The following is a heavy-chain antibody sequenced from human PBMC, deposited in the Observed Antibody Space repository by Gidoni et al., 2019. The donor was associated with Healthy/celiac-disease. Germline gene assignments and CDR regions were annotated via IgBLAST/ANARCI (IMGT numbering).Heavy chain of an antibody. CDR2: IYYSGST. J-gene: IGHJ4*02. Sequence: QLQLQESGPGLVKPSATLPLTCTVSGGSISSSSYYWGWIRQPPGKGLEWIGSIYYSGSTYYNPSLKSRVTISVDTSKNQFSLKLSSVTAADTAVYYCARHGSVYGSGSYSFDYWGQGTLVTVSS. V-gene: IGHV4-39*01. D-gene: IGHD3-10*01. CDR3: ARHGSVYGSGSYSFDY. CDR1: GGSISSSSYY.